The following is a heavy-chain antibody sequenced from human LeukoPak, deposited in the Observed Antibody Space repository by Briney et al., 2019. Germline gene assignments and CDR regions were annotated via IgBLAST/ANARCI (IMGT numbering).Heavy chain of an antibody. CDR1: GDSISGYY. D-gene: IGHD3-10*01. V-gene: IGHV4-4*07. CDR3: ARSKSGWFDP. Sequence: SETLSLTCTVSGDSISGYYWNWIRLPAGKRLEWIGRIYTSGSTNYNPSLKSRVTMSVDTSKNQFSLKLSSVTAADTAVYYCARSKSGWFDPWGQGTLVTVSS. J-gene: IGHJ5*02. CDR2: IYTSGST.